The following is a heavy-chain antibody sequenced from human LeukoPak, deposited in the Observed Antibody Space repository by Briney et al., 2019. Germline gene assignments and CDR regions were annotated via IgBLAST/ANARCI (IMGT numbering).Heavy chain of an antibody. D-gene: IGHD2-15*01. Sequence: PGGTLRLSCAASGVTPTSYGMRCVPQSPGKGLWRGSVIWYDGSNKYYADSVKGRFTISRDNSKDTLYLQMNRLRAEDTAVYYCARVEVVAANYYYYGMDGGGQGPTVAVS. CDR2: IWYDGSNK. J-gene: IGHJ6*02. CDR1: GVTPTSYG. CDR3: ARVEVVAANYYYYGMDG. V-gene: IGHV3-33*01.